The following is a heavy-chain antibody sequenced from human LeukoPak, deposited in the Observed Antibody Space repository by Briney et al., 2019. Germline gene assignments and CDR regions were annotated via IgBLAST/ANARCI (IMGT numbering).Heavy chain of an antibody. V-gene: IGHV3-33*01. CDR2: IWYDGSNK. CDR3: ARLLWGTWYFDL. CDR1: GFTFSSYG. D-gene: IGHD7-27*01. Sequence: PGGSLRLSCAASGFTFSSYGMHWVRQAPGKGLEWVAVIWYDGSNKYYADSVKGRFTISRDNSKNTLYLQMSSLRVEDTAVYYCARLLWGTWYFDLWGRGTLVTVSS. J-gene: IGHJ2*01.